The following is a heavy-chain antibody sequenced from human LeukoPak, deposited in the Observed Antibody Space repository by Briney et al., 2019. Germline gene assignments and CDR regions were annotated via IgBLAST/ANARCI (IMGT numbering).Heavy chain of an antibody. V-gene: IGHV3-23*01. D-gene: IGHD2-2*01. CDR2: VSGSGGST. CDR3: AASLPNIVVVPATKGPFGY. CDR1: GFTFSSYT. J-gene: IGHJ4*02. Sequence: GGSLRLSCAASGFTFSSYTMSWVRQAPGKGLEWVSGVSGSGGSTHYADSVKGRFTISRDNSKNTLYLQMNSLRAEDTAVYYCAASLPNIVVVPATKGPFGYWGQGTLVTVS.